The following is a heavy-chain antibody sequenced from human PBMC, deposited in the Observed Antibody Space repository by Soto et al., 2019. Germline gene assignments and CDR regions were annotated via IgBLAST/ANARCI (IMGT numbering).Heavy chain of an antibody. CDR1: GYTFTSYW. V-gene: IGHV5-51*03. CDR3: ARLRGLGWFGEQSSFVS. J-gene: IGHJ4*02. Sequence: EVQLVQSGAEVKKPGDSVKISCKGSGYTFTSYWIGWVRQMPEKGLEWMGISFPGDSDTRYSPSFQGRVSISDDKSISTAALQLTDLKASDTAIYYRARLRGLGWFGEQSSFVSWGQGTLVTVSS. CDR2: SFPGDSDT. D-gene: IGHD3-10*01.